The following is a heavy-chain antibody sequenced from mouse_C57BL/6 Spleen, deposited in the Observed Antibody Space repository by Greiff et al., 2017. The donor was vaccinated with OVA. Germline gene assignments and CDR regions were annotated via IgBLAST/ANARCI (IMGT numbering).Heavy chain of an antibody. CDR1: GYAFSSSW. V-gene: IGHV1-82*01. D-gene: IGHD3-3*01. Sequence: VHLVESGPELVKPGASVKISCTASGYAFSSSWMNWVKQRPGKGLEWIGRIYPGDGDTNYNGKFKGKATLTADKSSSTAYMQLSSLTSEDSAVYFCARDSNYFDYWGQGTTLTVSS. J-gene: IGHJ2*01. CDR3: ARDSNYFDY. CDR2: IYPGDGDT.